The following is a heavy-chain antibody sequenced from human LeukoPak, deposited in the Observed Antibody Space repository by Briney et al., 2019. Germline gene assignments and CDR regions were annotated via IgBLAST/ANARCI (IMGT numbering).Heavy chain of an antibody. CDR1: GFTFSSYE. CDR2: ISSSGSTK. D-gene: IGHD5-24*01. V-gene: IGHV3-48*03. Sequence: GGSLRLSCVASGFTFSSYEMNWVRQAPGKGLEWVSYISSSGSTKYYADSVKGRFTISRDNAKNSLYLQMNSLRAEDTAVYYCARESRWLQLALTYYFDYWGQGTLVTVSS. J-gene: IGHJ4*02. CDR3: ARESRWLQLALTYYFDY.